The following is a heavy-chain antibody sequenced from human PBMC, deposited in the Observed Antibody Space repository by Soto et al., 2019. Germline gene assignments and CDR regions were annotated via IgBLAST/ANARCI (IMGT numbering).Heavy chain of an antibody. J-gene: IGHJ6*02. V-gene: IGHV4-31*03. CDR2: IYYSGST. D-gene: IGHD2-21*01. CDR1: GGSISSGGYY. Sequence: SETLSLTCTVSGGSISSGGYYWSWIRQHPGKGLEWIGYIYYSGSTYYNPSLKSRVTISVDTSKNQFSLKLSSVTAADTAVYYCARDCAPRGMDVWGQGTTVTVSS. CDR3: ARDCAPRGMDV.